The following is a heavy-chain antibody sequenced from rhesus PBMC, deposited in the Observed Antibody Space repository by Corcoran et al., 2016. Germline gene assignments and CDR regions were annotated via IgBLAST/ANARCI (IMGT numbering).Heavy chain of an antibody. D-gene: IGHD3-16*01. J-gene: IGHJ4*01. CDR1: GYSISSGYG. CDR3: ARVEMHYSGSYYFDY. V-gene: IGHV4-127*01. Sequence: QVQLQESGPGLVKPSETLSLTCAVSGYSISSGYGWSWIRPPPGKGLEWMGYIGGRSGSTNNNPSLKSRVTISKDTSKNQFSLKLSSVTAADTAVYYCARVEMHYSGSYYFDYWGQGVLVTVSS. CDR2: IGGRSGST.